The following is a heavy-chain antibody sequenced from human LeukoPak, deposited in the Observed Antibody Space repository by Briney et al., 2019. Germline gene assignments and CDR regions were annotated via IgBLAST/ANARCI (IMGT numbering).Heavy chain of an antibody. CDR1: GGSLSRYY. CDR2: IYSGST. CDR3: AVYGSGSYYMTPHYFDY. V-gene: IGHV4-59*12. D-gene: IGHD3-10*01. Sequence: PSETLSLTCTVSGGSLSRYYWSWIRQPPGKRLEWIGYIYSGSTYYNPSLKSRVTMSVDTSQNQFSLKLSSVTAADTAVYYCAVYGSGSYYMTPHYFDYWGQGTLVTVSS. J-gene: IGHJ4*02.